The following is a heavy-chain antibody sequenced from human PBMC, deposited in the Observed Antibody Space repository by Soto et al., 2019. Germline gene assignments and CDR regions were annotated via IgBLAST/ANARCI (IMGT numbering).Heavy chain of an antibody. Sequence: ASVKVSCKASGYTFTGYYMHWVRQAPGQGLEWMGWINPNSGGTNYAQKFQGRVTMTRDTSISTAYMELSSLRSEDTAVYYCARGTPPPLYYDFWSGSPGYGMDVWGQGTTVTVSS. CDR3: ARGTPPPLYYDFWSGSPGYGMDV. CDR1: GYTFTGYY. D-gene: IGHD3-3*01. J-gene: IGHJ6*02. CDR2: INPNSGGT. V-gene: IGHV1-2*02.